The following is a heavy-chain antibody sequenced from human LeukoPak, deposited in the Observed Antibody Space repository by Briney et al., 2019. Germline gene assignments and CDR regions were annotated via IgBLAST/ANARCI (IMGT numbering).Heavy chain of an antibody. J-gene: IGHJ4*02. CDR2: INSDGSSR. Sequence: GGSLRLSCAASGFTFRSYWMHWVRQVPGKGLVWVSRINSDGSSRNYADSVEGRFTISRDNAKNTLYLQMNSLRADDTAVYYCTREVSGSSYFDYWGQGTLVTVSS. V-gene: IGHV3-74*01. CDR1: GFTFRSYW. CDR3: TREVSGSSYFDY. D-gene: IGHD1-26*01.